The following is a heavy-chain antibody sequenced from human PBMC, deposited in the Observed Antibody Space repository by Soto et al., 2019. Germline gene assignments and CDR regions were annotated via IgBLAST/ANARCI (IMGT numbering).Heavy chain of an antibody. J-gene: IGHJ4*02. V-gene: IGHV3-33*01. CDR1: GFTFSSYG. Sequence: GGSLRLSCAASGFTFSSYGMHWVRQAPGKGLEWVAVIWYDGSNKYYADSVKGRFTISRDNSKNTLYLQMNSLRAEDTAVYYCTRVYGMDTIIDYWGQGTLVTVSS. CDR2: IWYDGSNK. D-gene: IGHD5-18*01. CDR3: TRVYGMDTIIDY.